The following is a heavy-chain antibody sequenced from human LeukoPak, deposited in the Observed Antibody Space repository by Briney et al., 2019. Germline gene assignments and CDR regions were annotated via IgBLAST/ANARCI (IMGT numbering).Heavy chain of an antibody. V-gene: IGHV4-39*01. D-gene: IGHD5-18*01. CDR3: ARHALTYSYGYVGMDV. J-gene: IGHJ6*02. Sequence: SETLSLTCTVSGGSISSSSYYWGWIRQPPGKGLEWTGSIYYSGSTYYNPSLKSRVTISVDTSKNQFSLKLSSVTAADTAVYYCARHALTYSYGYVGMDVWGQGTTVTVSS. CDR1: GGSISSSSYY. CDR2: IYYSGST.